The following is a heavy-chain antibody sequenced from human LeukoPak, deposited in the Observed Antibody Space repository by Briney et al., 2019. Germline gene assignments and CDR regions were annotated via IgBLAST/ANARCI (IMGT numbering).Heavy chain of an antibody. D-gene: IGHD6-6*01. J-gene: IGHJ3*02. CDR2: IYYSGST. V-gene: IGHV4-31*03. CDR1: GVSISSGGYY. CDR3: ARDIVSRIAARPRDAFDI. Sequence: SETLSLTCTVSGVSISSGGYYWSWIRQHPGKGLEWIGYIYYSGSTYYNPSLKSRVTISVDTSKNQFSLKLSSVTAADTAVYYCARDIVSRIAARPRDAFDIWGQGTMVTVSS.